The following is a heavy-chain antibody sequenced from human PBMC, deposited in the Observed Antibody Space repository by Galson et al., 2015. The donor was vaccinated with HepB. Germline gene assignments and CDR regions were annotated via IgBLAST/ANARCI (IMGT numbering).Heavy chain of an antibody. D-gene: IGHD1-26*01. CDR3: TRGLGV. Sequence: SLRLSCAASGFTSSDYYMDWVRQAPGKGPEWIGRTGNKPSSYTTQYAASVKGRFTISRDDSKNSLYLRMNSLKTEDTAVYYCTRGLGVWGQGTLVTVSS. V-gene: IGHV3-72*01. J-gene: IGHJ4*02. CDR1: GFTSSDYY. CDR2: TGNKPSSYTT.